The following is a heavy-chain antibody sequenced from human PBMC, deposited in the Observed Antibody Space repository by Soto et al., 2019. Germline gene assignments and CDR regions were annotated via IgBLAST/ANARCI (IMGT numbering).Heavy chain of an antibody. D-gene: IGHD2-2*01. Sequence: SETLSLTCTFSGFNIRSSSYYWGWIRQPPGKGLEWIGSIYYSGSTYYNPSLKSRVTISVDRSKNQFSLKLSSVTAADTAVYYCARGGVRYCISTSCYGWFDPWGQGTLVTVSS. CDR2: IYYSGST. J-gene: IGHJ5*02. CDR3: ARGGVRYCISTSCYGWFDP. CDR1: GFNIRSSSYY. V-gene: IGHV4-39*07.